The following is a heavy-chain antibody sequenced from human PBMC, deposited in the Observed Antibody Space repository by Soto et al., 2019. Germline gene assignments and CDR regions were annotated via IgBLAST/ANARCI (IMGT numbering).Heavy chain of an antibody. CDR2: IYDDGST. CDR3: VSSRSAIYRDAFDV. CDR1: GDSISSYF. Sequence: SETLTLTCSGSGDSISSYFKNWIRQPPGKGLEWIGCIYDDGSTKYNPSLESRVTILLDASKSELSLRLRSVTSADTAVYYCVSSRSAIYRDAFDVWGQGTMVTVSS. V-gene: IGHV4-59*03. D-gene: IGHD2-2*01. J-gene: IGHJ3*01.